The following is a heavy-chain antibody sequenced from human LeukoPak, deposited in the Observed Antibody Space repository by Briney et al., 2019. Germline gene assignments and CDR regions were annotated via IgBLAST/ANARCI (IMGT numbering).Heavy chain of an antibody. CDR3: ARREGSTYYYRP. J-gene: IGHJ5*02. CDR2: SYYSGTS. CDR1: GGSIRSSVYY. Sequence: SGTLSLTCTVSGGSIRSSVYYWGWFCQRPGKGLEWIGSSYYSGTSNYNPSLKSRVTIFVDTSKNQFSLRLSSVTAADTAVYYCARREGSTYYYRPWGQGTLVTVSS. V-gene: IGHV4-39*01. D-gene: IGHD3-10*01.